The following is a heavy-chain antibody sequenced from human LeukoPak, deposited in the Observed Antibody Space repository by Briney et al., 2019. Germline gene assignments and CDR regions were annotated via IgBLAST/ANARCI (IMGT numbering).Heavy chain of an antibody. Sequence: GGSLRLSCAASGFTFSSYAMHWVRQAPGKGLEWVAVISYDGSNKYYADSVKGRFTISRDNSKNTLYLQMNSLRAEDTAVYYCARDHYYGSGSYYATSIDYWGQGTLVTVCS. CDR2: ISYDGSNK. CDR3: ARDHYYGSGSYYATSIDY. CDR1: GFTFSSYA. V-gene: IGHV3-30-3*01. D-gene: IGHD3-10*01. J-gene: IGHJ4*02.